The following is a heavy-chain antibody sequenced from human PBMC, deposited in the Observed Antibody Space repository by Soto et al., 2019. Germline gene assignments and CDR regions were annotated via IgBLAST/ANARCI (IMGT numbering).Heavy chain of an antibody. CDR2: IIPIFGTA. V-gene: IGHV1-69*01. CDR1: GGTFSSYA. D-gene: IGHD2-2*02. CDR3: AGDDYRGYCSSTSAYRSGKNWFDP. Sequence: QVQLVQSGAEVKKPGSSVKVSCKASGGTFSSYAISWVRQAPGQGLEWMGGIIPIFGTANYAQKFQGRVTITADESTSTAYVDLRSLRAEDPAVYYCAGDDYRGYCSSTSAYRSGKNWFDPWGQGTLVTVSS. J-gene: IGHJ5*02.